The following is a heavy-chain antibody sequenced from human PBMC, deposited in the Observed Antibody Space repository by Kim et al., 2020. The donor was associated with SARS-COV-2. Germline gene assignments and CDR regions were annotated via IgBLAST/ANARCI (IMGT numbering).Heavy chain of an antibody. J-gene: IGHJ4*02. Sequence: GGSLRLSCAASGFTFSSYAMHWVRQAPGKGLEWVALIRYDKNNKYYADSVKGRFTISRDNSKNTLYLQMNSLRVEDTAVYYCAKDEDNGGAIPLDYWGQGTLVTVSS. CDR1: GFTFSSYA. V-gene: IGHV3-30*02. CDR3: AKDEDNGGAIPLDY. CDR2: IRYDKNNK. D-gene: IGHD3-16*02.